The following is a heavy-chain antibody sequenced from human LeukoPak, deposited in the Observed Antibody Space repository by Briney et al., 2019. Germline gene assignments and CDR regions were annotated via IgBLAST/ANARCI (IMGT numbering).Heavy chain of an antibody. CDR3: ANAGGMVRGVMVGE. CDR2: ISYDGSNK. Sequence: GGSLRLSCAASGFTFSSYGMHWVRQAPGKGLEWVAVISYDGSNKYYADSVKGRFTISRDNPKNTLYLQMNSLRAEDTAVYYCANAGGMVRGVMVGEWGQGTLVTVSS. V-gene: IGHV3-30*18. J-gene: IGHJ4*02. CDR1: GFTFSSYG. D-gene: IGHD3-10*01.